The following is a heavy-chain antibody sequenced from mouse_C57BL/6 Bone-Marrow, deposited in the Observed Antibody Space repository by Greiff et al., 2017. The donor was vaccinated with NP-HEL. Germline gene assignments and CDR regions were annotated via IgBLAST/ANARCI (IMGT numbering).Heavy chain of an antibody. V-gene: IGHV14-3*01. D-gene: IGHD1-1*01. CDR1: GFNIKNTY. CDR3: ARPPTTVVAHWYFDV. CDR2: IDPANGNT. Sequence: VQLQQSVAELVRPGASVKLSCTASGFNIKNTYMHWVKQRPEQGLEWIGRIDPANGNTKYAPKFQGKATKTADTSSNTAYLQLSSLTSEDTAIYYCARPPTTVVAHWYFDVWGTGTTVTVSS. J-gene: IGHJ1*03.